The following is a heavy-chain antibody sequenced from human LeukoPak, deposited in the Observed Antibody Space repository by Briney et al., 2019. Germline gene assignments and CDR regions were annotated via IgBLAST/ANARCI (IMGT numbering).Heavy chain of an antibody. CDR3: ARDRQGDYYGSGSYLYYYYYMDV. Sequence: PSETLSLTCTVSGGSLSSYYWSWLRQPPGKGLEWVGYNYYSGSPNHNPSRKSLVTISVDTSKTQFSLKLSSVTAADTAVYYCARDRQGDYYGSGSYLYYYYYMDVWGKGTTVTVSS. CDR1: GGSLSSYY. CDR2: NYYSGSP. J-gene: IGHJ6*03. V-gene: IGHV4-59*01. D-gene: IGHD3-10*01.